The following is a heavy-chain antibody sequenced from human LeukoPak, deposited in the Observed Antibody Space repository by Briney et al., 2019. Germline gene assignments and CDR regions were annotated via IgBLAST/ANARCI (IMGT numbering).Heavy chain of an antibody. CDR2: IRYDGSNT. CDR1: GFIFSSYG. V-gene: IGHV3-30*02. CDR3: AKDQHSYPHDAFDI. J-gene: IGHJ3*02. Sequence: GGSLRLSCAASGFIFSSYGMHWVRQAPGKGLEWVTFIRYDGSNTYYADSMKGRFTVSRDNSKNTLYLQMNSLRAEDTAVYYCAKDQHSYPHDAFDIWGQGTMVTVSS. D-gene: IGHD2-2*01.